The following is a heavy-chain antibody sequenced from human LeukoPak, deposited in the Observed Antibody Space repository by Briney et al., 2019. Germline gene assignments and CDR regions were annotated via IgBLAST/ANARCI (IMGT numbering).Heavy chain of an antibody. Sequence: ASVRVSCKAPGYTFTSYDINWVRQATGQGLEWMGWMNPNSGNTGYAQKFQGRVTMTRNTSISTAYMELSSLRDEDTAVYYCARGREYGDYGGGHYWGQGTLVTVSS. J-gene: IGHJ4*02. D-gene: IGHD4-17*01. CDR2: MNPNSGNT. V-gene: IGHV1-8*01. CDR3: ARGREYGDYGGGHY. CDR1: GYTFTSYD.